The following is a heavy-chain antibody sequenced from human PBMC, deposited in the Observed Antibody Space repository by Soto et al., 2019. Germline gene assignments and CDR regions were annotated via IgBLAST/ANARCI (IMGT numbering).Heavy chain of an antibody. D-gene: IGHD2-2*01. CDR1: GYSFSTHW. Sequence: EVQLVQSGAEVKKPGESLQIYCKGSGYSFSTHWIGWVRQMPGKGLEWMGIIYPGDSDTRYSPSFQGQVTISADKSFNATYLQWGSLKPSDTAKYSCARVRDQVDAFDIWGQGTMVTVSS. V-gene: IGHV5-51*01. CDR2: IYPGDSDT. CDR3: ARVRDQVDAFDI. J-gene: IGHJ3*02.